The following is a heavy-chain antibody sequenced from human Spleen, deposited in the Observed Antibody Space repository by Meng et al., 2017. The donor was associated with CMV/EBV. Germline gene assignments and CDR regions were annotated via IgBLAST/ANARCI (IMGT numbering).Heavy chain of an antibody. CDR2: IRYDGSNK. CDR3: AGAFGVVGGWFDP. CDR1: GFTFSSNA. D-gene: IGHD3-3*01. Sequence: GGSLRLSCAASGFTFSSNAMHWVRQAPGKGLEWVAFIRYDGSNKYYADSVKGRFTISRDNSKNTLYLQMNSLRAEDTAVYYCAGAFGVVGGWFDPWGQGTLVTVSS. V-gene: IGHV3-30*02. J-gene: IGHJ5*02.